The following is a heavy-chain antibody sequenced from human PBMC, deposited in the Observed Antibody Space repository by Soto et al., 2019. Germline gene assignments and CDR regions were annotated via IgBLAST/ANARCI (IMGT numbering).Heavy chain of an antibody. CDR1: GFIVSRSH. Sequence: EVQLVESGEGLTQPGGSLRLSCVVSGFIVSRSHMMWVRQAPGKGLEGVSVIYNHGQINYVDPVKGRFTIARDNSKNTIYLQMNSLKVEDTAVYYCVRVTGAERHWGQGALVTVSS. CDR2: IYNHGQI. CDR3: VRVTGAERH. J-gene: IGHJ4*02. D-gene: IGHD7-27*01. V-gene: IGHV3-53*01.